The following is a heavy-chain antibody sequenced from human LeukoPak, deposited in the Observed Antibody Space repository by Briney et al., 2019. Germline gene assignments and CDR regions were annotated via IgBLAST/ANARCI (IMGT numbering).Heavy chain of an antibody. CDR1: GFTFSSYA. D-gene: IGHD6-19*01. J-gene: IGHJ4*02. Sequence: GGSLRLSCAASGFTFSSYAMSWVRQAPGKGLEWVSAISGSGGSTYYADSVKGRFTISRDNSKNTLYLQMNSLRAEDTAVYYCAKVRGIAVAGVRSFWDYWGQGTLVTVSS. CDR3: AKVRGIAVAGVRSFWDY. V-gene: IGHV3-23*01. CDR2: ISGSGGST.